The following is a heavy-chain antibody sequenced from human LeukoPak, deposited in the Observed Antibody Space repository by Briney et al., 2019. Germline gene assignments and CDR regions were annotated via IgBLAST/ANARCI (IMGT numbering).Heavy chain of an antibody. J-gene: IGHJ3*02. CDR3: ARWASPHAFDI. V-gene: IGHV4-59*08. D-gene: IGHD5-12*01. CDR1: GGSFSGYY. Sequence: PSETLSLTCAVYGGSFSGYYWSWIRQPPGKGLEWIGYIYYSGSTNYNPSLKSRVTISVDTSKNQFSLKLSSVTAADTAVYYCARWASPHAFDIWGQGTMVTVSS. CDR2: IYYSGST.